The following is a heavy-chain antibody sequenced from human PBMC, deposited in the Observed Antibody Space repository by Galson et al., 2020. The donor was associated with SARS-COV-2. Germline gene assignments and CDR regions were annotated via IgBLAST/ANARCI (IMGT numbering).Heavy chain of an antibody. CDR2: IDWDDHK. CDR3: VRMVGGYDSGWSFDY. CDR1: GFSLSTSGMY. D-gene: IGHD6-19*01. Sequence: SGPTLVQPTQTITLTCTFSGFSLSTSGMYVSWIRQPPGKALEWLARIDWDDHKYYSTSLKTRLTISKDTSKNQVVLTMTNMDPVDTATYYCVRMVGGYDSGWSFDYWGQGTLVTVSS. J-gene: IGHJ4*02. V-gene: IGHV2-70*11.